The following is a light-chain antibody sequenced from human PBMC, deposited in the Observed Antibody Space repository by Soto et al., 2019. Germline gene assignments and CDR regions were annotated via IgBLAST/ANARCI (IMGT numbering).Light chain of an antibody. CDR1: QSINSW. CDR3: QQVNSYPLT. V-gene: IGKV1-5*03. CDR2: KAS. Sequence: DIQMTQSPSTLSASIGDRVTITCRASQSINSWLAWYQKKPGKAPNLLIYKASTLETGVPSRFSGSGSGTEFTLTISNVQPEDFAIYYCQQVNSYPLTFGGWTKVAIK. J-gene: IGKJ4*01.